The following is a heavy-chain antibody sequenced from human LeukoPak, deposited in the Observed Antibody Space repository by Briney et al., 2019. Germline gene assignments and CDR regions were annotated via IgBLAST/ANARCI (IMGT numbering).Heavy chain of an antibody. CDR1: RFTFSSYS. CDR3: AKDLSSYFDY. D-gene: IGHD2/OR15-2a*01. J-gene: IGHJ4*02. V-gene: IGHV3-21*04. Sequence: PGGSLRLSCAASRFTFSSYSMNWVRQAPGKGLEWVSSISSSSSYIYYADSVKGRFTVSRDNSKNTLYLQMNSLRAEDTAVYYCAKDLSSYFDYWGQGTLVTVSS. CDR2: ISSSSSYI.